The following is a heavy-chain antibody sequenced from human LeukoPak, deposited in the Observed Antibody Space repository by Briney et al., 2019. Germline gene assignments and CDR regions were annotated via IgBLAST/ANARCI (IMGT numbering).Heavy chain of an antibody. CDR3: ARDRNIVATTTRDPFDL. CDR2: ISSSSSYI. V-gene: IGHV3-21*01. CDR1: GFTFSRYS. Sequence: GGSLRLSCAASGFTFSRYSMNWVRQAPGKGLEWVSSISSSSSYIYYADSLKGRFTISRDNAKNSLYLQMNSLRAEDTAVYYCARDRNIVATTTRDPFDLWGRGTLVTVSS. J-gene: IGHJ2*01. D-gene: IGHD5-12*01.